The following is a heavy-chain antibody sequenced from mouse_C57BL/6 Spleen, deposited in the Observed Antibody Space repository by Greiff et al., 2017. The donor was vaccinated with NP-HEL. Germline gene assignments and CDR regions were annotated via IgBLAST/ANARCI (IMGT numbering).Heavy chain of an antibody. Sequence: QVQLQQSGAELVRPGASVTLSCKASGYTFTDYEMHWVKQTPVHGLEWIGAIDPETGGTAYNQKFKGKAILTADKSSSTAYMELRSLTSEDSAVYYCTRGDYGSSKYFDVWGTGTTVTVSS. J-gene: IGHJ1*03. V-gene: IGHV1-15*01. CDR1: GYTFTDYE. D-gene: IGHD1-1*01. CDR3: TRGDYGSSKYFDV. CDR2: IDPETGGT.